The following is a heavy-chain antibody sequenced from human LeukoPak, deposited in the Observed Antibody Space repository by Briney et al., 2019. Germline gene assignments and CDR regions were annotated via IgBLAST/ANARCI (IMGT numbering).Heavy chain of an antibody. Sequence: GASVKVSCRASGYTFTSYGISWVRQAPGQGLEWMGWISAYNGNTNYAQKLKGRVTMTTDTSTSTAYMELRSLRSDDTAVYYCARDFRHPPFMITFGGAYDAFDIWGQGTMVTVSS. V-gene: IGHV1-18*01. CDR1: GYTFTSYG. J-gene: IGHJ3*02. CDR2: ISAYNGNT. CDR3: ARDFRHPPFMITFGGAYDAFDI. D-gene: IGHD3-16*01.